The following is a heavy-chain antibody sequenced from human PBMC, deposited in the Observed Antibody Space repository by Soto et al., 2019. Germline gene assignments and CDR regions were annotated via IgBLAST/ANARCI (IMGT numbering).Heavy chain of an antibody. CDR1: GYTFTSNG. D-gene: IGHD1-1*01. V-gene: IGHV1-18*01. Sequence: QVQLVQSGAEVKKPGASVKVSCKASGYTFTSNGISWVRQAPGQGLEWMGWISAYNGNTNSAQKLPARVTLTTHTSTSTAYMDLRRLRSDAPALYYCARPIRVQTRSDPWAPGPLVTFSS. CDR2: ISAYNGNT. CDR3: ARPIRVQTRSDP. J-gene: IGHJ5*02.